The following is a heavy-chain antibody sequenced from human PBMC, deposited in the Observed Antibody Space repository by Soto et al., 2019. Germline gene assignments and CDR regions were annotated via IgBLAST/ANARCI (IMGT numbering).Heavy chain of an antibody. Sequence: SETLSLTCAVSGGSISSGGYSWSWIRQPPGKGLEWIGYIYHSGSTYYSPSFQGQVTISADKSIRTAYLQWTSLKASDTAIYYCARGLTDSRTFDYWGQGTLVTVSS. CDR1: GGSISSGGYS. V-gene: IGHV4-30-2*01. D-gene: IGHD3-9*01. J-gene: IGHJ4*02. CDR2: IYHSGST. CDR3: ARGLTDSRTFDY.